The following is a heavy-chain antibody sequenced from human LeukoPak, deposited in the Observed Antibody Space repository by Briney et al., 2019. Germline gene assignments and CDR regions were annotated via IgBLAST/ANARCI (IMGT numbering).Heavy chain of an antibody. CDR2: IYPSGGST. J-gene: IGHJ4*02. CDR3: ARDPYSRGKANYFDY. D-gene: IGHD3-22*01. Sequence: GSVTVSCMASGYTFTSYYMHWVGQAPGKGGEGMGIIYPSGGSTSYPQKFHGRVTMTRHTSTSTLYMELSSLTSDHTAVYYCARDPYSRGKANYFDYWGQGPLVTVSS. V-gene: IGHV1-46*01. CDR1: GYTFTSYY.